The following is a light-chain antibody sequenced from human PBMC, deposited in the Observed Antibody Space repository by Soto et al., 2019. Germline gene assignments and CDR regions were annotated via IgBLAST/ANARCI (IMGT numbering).Light chain of an antibody. CDR1: QGISNY. V-gene: IGKV1-8*01. Sequence: AIRMTQSPSSLSASTGDRVTITCRASQGISNYLVWYQQKPGKAPKVLIHAASTLQSGVSSRFRGSGSETDFTLTISCLQSEDFATYYCQQYYTYPWTFGQGTKVEV. CDR3: QQYYTYPWT. J-gene: IGKJ1*01. CDR2: AAS.